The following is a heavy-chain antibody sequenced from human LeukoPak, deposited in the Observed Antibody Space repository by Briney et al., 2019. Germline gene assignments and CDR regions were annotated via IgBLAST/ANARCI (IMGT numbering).Heavy chain of an antibody. D-gene: IGHD3-3*01. Sequence: SETLSLTCTVSGGSISSSSYYWGWIRQPPGKGLEWIGSIYYSGSTYYNPSLKSRVTISVDTSKNQFSLKLSSVTAADTAVYYCARPDFWSGYYLDYWGQGTLVTVSS. V-gene: IGHV4-39*01. CDR2: IYYSGST. CDR3: ARPDFWSGYYLDY. CDR1: GGSISSSSYY. J-gene: IGHJ4*02.